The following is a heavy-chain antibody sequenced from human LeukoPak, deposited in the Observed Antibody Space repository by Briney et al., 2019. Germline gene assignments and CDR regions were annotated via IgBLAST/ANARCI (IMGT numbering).Heavy chain of an antibody. J-gene: IGHJ4*02. CDR3: ARIAVAGGDY. D-gene: IGHD6-19*01. CDR2: INHSGST. V-gene: IGHV4-34*01. CDR1: GGSFSGYY. Sequence: PSETLSLTCAVYGGSFSGYYWSWIRQPPGKGLEWIGEINHSGSTNYNPSLKSRVTISVDTSKNQFSLKLSSVTAADTAVYYCARIAVAGGDYWGQGTLVIVSS.